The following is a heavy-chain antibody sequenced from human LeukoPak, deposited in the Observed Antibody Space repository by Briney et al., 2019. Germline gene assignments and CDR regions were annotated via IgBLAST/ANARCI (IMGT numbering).Heavy chain of an antibody. CDR3: ARDHDWAFDL. CDR1: GFPFASYV. V-gene: IGHV3-48*02. Sequence: GGSLRLSCVGSGFPFASYVMTWVLQAPGKGLEWIAYINHDAEMIFYPDFVKGRFTISRDNAKKSLYLQMNALRYEDTAIYYCARDHDWAFDLWGQGTLVTVSS. D-gene: IGHD3-9*01. CDR2: INHDAEMI. J-gene: IGHJ4*02.